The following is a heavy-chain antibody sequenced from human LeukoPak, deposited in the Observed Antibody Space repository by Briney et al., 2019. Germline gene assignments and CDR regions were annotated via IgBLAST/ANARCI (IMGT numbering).Heavy chain of an antibody. CDR3: ARGSNLYDSSGYYYGGGPGPAEAFDI. CDR2: IYPGDSDT. D-gene: IGHD3-22*01. Sequence: GESLKISCKGSGYSFTSYWIGWVRQMPGKGLEWMGIIYPGDSDTRYSPSFQGQVTISADKSISTAYLQWSSLKASDTAMYYCARGSNLYDSSGYYYGGGPGPAEAFDIWGRGTMVTVSS. J-gene: IGHJ3*02. CDR1: GYSFTSYW. V-gene: IGHV5-51*01.